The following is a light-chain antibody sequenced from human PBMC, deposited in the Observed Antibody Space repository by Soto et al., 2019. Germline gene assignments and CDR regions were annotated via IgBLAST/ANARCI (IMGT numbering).Light chain of an antibody. CDR1: SIGGFNY. V-gene: IGLV2-11*01. CDR2: DVY. J-gene: IGLJ1*01. CDR3: CTYAGIYTYV. Sequence: QSALTQPRPVYGSPGQSVTISCTGSSIGGFNYVSWYQQHPGKAPRVVIYDVYKRPSGVPDRFSGSKSGNTASLTISGLQADDEADYYCCTYAGIYTYVFGSGTKVTVL.